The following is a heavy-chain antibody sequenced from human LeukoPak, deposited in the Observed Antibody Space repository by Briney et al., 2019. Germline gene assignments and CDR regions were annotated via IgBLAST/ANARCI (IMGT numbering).Heavy chain of an antibody. Sequence: GGSLRLSCAASGFTFSSYAMRWVRQAPGKGLEWVSSISGSGGSTYYADSVKGRFTISRDNSKNTLFLQMNSLRAEDTAVYYCAKDWDYYGSGSYSDYWGQGTLVTVSS. CDR2: ISGSGGST. CDR3: AKDWDYYGSGSYSDY. J-gene: IGHJ4*02. V-gene: IGHV3-23*01. D-gene: IGHD3-10*01. CDR1: GFTFSSYA.